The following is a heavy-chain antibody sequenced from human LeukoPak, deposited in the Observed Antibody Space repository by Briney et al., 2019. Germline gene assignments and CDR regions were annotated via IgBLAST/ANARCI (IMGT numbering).Heavy chain of an antibody. CDR2: IKADGSGK. CDR1: GFTFSSSW. V-gene: IGHV3-7*01. J-gene: IGHJ4*01. Sequence: GGSLRLSCVASGFTFSSSWMTWVRQAPGMGLERVANIKADGSGKYYVDSVRGRFSISRDNAKNSLYLELNSLRAEDTGVYFCARDRGWQQFDYWGQGTLVTVSA. CDR3: ARDRGWQQFDY. D-gene: IGHD3-10*01.